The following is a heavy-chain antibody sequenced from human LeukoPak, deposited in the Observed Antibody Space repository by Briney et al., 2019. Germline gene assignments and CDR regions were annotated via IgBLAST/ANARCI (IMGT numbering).Heavy chain of an antibody. V-gene: IGHV3-33*01. Sequence: GGSLRLSCAASGFTFSSYGMHWVRQAPGKGLEWVAVIWYDGSNEYYADSVKGRFTISRDNSKNTLYLQMNSLRAEDTAVNYCARSCSGGSCYYYGMDVWGKGTTVTVSS. CDR2: IWYDGSNE. CDR1: GFTFSSYG. D-gene: IGHD2-15*01. J-gene: IGHJ6*04. CDR3: ARSCSGGSCYYYGMDV.